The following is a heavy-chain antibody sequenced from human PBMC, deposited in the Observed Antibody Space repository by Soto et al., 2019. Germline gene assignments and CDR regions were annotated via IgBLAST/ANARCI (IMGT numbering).Heavy chain of an antibody. CDR2: IIPVFGTA. CDR3: XXXXXXXXXXXGMDV. J-gene: IGHJ6*02. V-gene: IGHV1-69*05. Sequence: QVQLVQSGAEVKKPGSSVKVSCKASGGTFSSYAISWVRQAPGQGLEWMGGIIPVFGTANYAQTYQGRNTXXXXXXXXXXXXXXXXXXXXXXXXXXXXXXXXXXXXXXGMDVWGQGTTFTVSS. CDR1: GGTFSSYA.